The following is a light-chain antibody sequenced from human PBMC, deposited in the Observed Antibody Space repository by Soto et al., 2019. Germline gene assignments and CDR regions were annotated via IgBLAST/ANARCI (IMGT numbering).Light chain of an antibody. J-gene: IGKJ4*01. Sequence: DIKMTPSPSTLSASIGHRFTIPFRASQSISRLLDWSQQKLGKATKPLIYYASSLERRAPSRFSGSGSGTEFTLTISSLQPEDVATYYCQQYSSYSLSVGGGTKLDIK. CDR2: YAS. CDR3: QQYSSYSLS. V-gene: IGKV1-5*01. CDR1: QSISRL.